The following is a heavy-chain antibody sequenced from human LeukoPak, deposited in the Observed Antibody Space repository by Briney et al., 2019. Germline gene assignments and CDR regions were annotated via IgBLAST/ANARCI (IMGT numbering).Heavy chain of an antibody. CDR3: ARIGDGYGDYFDY. CDR2: IKPDGSET. J-gene: IGHJ4*02. Sequence: GGSLRLSCAASGFTLRSVWMSWLRQTPEKGLEWVANIKPDGSETAYVDSVKGRFTISRDNAKNSLFLQMNSLRPEDTAVYYCARIGDGYGDYFDYWGQGTLVTVSS. D-gene: IGHD5-24*01. V-gene: IGHV3-7*01. CDR1: GFTLRSVW.